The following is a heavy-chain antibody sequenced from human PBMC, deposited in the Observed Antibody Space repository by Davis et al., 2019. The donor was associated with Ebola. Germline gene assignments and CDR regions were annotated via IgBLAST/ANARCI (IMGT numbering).Heavy chain of an antibody. CDR1: GFTFSSYW. CDR3: ATQGGYSNGGHFDF. V-gene: IGHV3-7*01. D-gene: IGHD4-11*01. CDR2: IKQDGSEK. J-gene: IGHJ4*02. Sequence: GESLKISCAASGFTFSSYWMSWVRQAPGKGLEWVANIKQDGSEKYYVDSVKGRFTISRDNAKNSLYLQMSSLRADDTAVYYCATQGGYSNGGHFDFWGQGTLVTVSS.